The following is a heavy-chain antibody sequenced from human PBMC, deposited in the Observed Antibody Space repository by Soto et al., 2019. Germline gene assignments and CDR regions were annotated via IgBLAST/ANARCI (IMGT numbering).Heavy chain of an antibody. CDR1: GGSIISNIYY. CDR2: IHYSGST. V-gene: IGHV4-39*01. D-gene: IGHD3-22*01. Sequence: PSETLSLTCTVSGGSIISNIYYWGLIRQPPGKGLEWIGNIHYSGSTYYDSSLKSRVTISVDTSKNQFSLKLSSVTAADTAMYYCASQRYYDSSGYYGVYWGQGTLVTVS. CDR3: ASQRYYDSSGYYGVY. J-gene: IGHJ4*02.